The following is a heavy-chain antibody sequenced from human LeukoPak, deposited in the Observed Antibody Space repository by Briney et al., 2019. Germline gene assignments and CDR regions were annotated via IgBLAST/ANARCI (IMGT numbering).Heavy chain of an antibody. V-gene: IGHV3-30-3*01. Sequence: GGSLRLSCAASGFTFSSYAMHWVRQAPGKGLEWVAVISYDGSNKYYADSVKGRFTISRDNSKNTLYLQMNSLRAEDTAVYYCARDTVTTGTYFDYWGQGTLVTVSS. CDR3: ARDTVTTGTYFDY. CDR2: ISYDGSNK. J-gene: IGHJ4*02. D-gene: IGHD4-17*01. CDR1: GFTFSSYA.